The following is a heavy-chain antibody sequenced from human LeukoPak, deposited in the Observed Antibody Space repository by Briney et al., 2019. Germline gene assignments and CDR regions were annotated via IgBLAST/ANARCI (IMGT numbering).Heavy chain of an antibody. Sequence: PSETLSLTCTVSGGSISSDYWSWIRQPPGKGLEWIGYIYYRGSTNYNPSLKSRVTISVDTSKNQFSLKLSSMTAADTAVYYCARLSGYSSGHYYSDYWGQGTLVTVSS. D-gene: IGHD3-22*01. V-gene: IGHV4-59*01. CDR3: ARLSGYSSGHYYSDY. CDR2: IYYRGST. J-gene: IGHJ4*02. CDR1: GGSISSDY.